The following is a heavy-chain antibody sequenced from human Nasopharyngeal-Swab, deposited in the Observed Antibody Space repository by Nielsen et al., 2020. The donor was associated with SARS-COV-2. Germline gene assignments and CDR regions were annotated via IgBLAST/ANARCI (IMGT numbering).Heavy chain of an antibody. Sequence: GGSLSLSCAASGFTLSSYAMHWVRQAPGKGLEWVAVISHDETNKDYADSVKGRFSVSRDNSKNTVYLQMSSLRSEDTAIYYCVRDSRKYCRNIDCYMGNWFDPWGQGTLVTVSS. D-gene: IGHD2-21*02. J-gene: IGHJ5*02. CDR2: ISHDETNK. CDR1: GFTLSSYA. CDR3: VRDSRKYCRNIDCYMGNWFDP. V-gene: IGHV3-30-3*01.